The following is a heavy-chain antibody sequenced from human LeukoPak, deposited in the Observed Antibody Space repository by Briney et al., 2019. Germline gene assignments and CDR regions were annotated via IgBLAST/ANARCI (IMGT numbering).Heavy chain of an antibody. V-gene: IGHV4-39*07. CDR2: IYYSGST. CDR1: GGSISTSIYY. CDR3: ARAGSSGYYYISRVDY. J-gene: IGHJ4*02. Sequence: PSGTLSLTCAVSGGSISTSIYYWGWIRQPPGKGLEWIGSIYYSGSTYYNPSLKSRVTISVDTSKNQFSLKLSSVTAADTAVYYCARAGSSGYYYISRVDYWGQGTLVTVSS. D-gene: IGHD3-22*01.